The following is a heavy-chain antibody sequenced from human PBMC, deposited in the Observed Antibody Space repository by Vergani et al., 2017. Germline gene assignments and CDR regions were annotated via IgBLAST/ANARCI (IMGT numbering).Heavy chain of an antibody. V-gene: IGHV3-9*01. CDR1: GFTFDDYA. D-gene: IGHD3-22*01. CDR2: ISWNSGSI. CDR3: AKSIYDSSGYSWFDP. J-gene: IGHJ5*02. Sequence: EVQLVESGGGLVQPGRSLRLSCAASGFTFDDYAMHWVRQAPGKGLEWVSGISWNSGSIGYADSVKGRFTISRDNAKNSLYLKMNSLRAEDTALYYCAKSIYDSSGYSWFDPWGQGTLVTVSS.